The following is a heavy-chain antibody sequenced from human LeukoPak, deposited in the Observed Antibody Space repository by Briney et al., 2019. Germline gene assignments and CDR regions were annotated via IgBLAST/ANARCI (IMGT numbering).Heavy chain of an antibody. J-gene: IGHJ6*02. Sequence: GASVKVSCKASGYTFTSYDINWVRQATGQGLEWMGWMNPNSGNTGYAQKFQGRVTMTRNTSISTAYMELSSLRSEDTAVYYCASLTGLKYYYYGMDVWGQGTTVTVSS. CDR1: GYTFTSYD. CDR3: ASLTGLKYYYYGMDV. CDR2: MNPNSGNT. V-gene: IGHV1-8*01.